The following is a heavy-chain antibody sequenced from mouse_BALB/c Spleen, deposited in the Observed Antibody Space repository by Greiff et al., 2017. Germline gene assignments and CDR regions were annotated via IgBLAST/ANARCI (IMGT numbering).Heavy chain of an antibody. Sequence: EVQGVESGGGLVQPGGSLRLSCATSGFTFTDYYMSWVRQPPGKALEWLGFIRNKANGYTTEYSASVKGRFTISRDNSQSILYLQMNTLRAEDSATYYCARDGGFLDYWGQGTTLTVSS. CDR3: ARDGGFLDY. CDR2: IRNKANGYTT. CDR1: GFTFTDYY. V-gene: IGHV7-3*02. J-gene: IGHJ2*01.